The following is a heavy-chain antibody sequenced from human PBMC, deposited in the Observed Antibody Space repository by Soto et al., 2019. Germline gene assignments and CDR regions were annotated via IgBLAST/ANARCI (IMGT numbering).Heavy chain of an antibody. V-gene: IGHV1-69*01. CDR2: IVPLFGTT. CDR1: GGTFSSYT. J-gene: IGHJ3*02. CDR3: ARDGEVTSTRPRGAFDI. D-gene: IGHD6-6*01. Sequence: QVQLVQSGGEVKKPGSSVKVSCKASGGTFSSYTFSWVRQAPGQGIEWMRGIVPLFGTTNDAKIFQGTFTISADESTSTVYRELSSRRSEDAAMDYCARDGEVTSTRPRGAFDIWGQGTVITVSS.